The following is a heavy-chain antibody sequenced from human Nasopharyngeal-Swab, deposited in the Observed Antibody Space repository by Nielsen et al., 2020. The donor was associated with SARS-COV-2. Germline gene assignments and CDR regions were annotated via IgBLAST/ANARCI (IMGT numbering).Heavy chain of an antibody. V-gene: IGHV4-39*07. D-gene: IGHD5-12*01. CDR3: ARDIGAQGLPAYFDY. J-gene: IGHJ4*02. CDR1: GGSISSSSYY. CDR2: IYYSGST. Sequence: SETLSLTCTVSGGSISSSSYYWGWIRQPPGKGLEWIGSIYYSGSTYYNPSLKSRVTISVDKSKNQFSLKLSSVTAADTAVYYCARDIGAQGLPAYFDYWGQGTLVTVSS.